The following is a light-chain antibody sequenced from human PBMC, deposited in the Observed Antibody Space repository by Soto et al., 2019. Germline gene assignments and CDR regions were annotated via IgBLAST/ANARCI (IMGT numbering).Light chain of an antibody. Sequence: EIVMTQSPATLSVSPGERATLSCRASQSVTSISLAWYQQKPGQAPRLLIYGASSRATGIPDRFSGSGSGTDFTLTISRLVPEDFAVYYCHHYGSSPRTFGQGTKVDIK. CDR1: QSVTSIS. CDR3: HHYGSSPRT. CDR2: GAS. V-gene: IGKV3-20*01. J-gene: IGKJ1*01.